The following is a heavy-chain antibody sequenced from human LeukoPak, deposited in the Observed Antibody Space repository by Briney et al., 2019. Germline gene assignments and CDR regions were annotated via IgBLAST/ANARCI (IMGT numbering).Heavy chain of an antibody. V-gene: IGHV1-2*02. J-gene: IGHJ5*02. CDR2: INPDSGGT. CDR1: GYTFTSYY. CDR3: VREARAGNWFDP. Sequence: ASVKVSCKASGYTFTSYYIHCVRHAPGQGLEWMGWINPDSGGTNYAQQFQGRVTMTRDTSISTVYMDLSRLRSDDTAMYYCVREARAGNWFDPWGQGTLVIVSS.